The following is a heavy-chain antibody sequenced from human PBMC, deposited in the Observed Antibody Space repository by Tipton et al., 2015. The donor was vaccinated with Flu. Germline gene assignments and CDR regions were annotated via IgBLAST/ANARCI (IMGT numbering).Heavy chain of an antibody. D-gene: IGHD4-11*01. CDR3: ARRDYTNYVSDPKSWFDP. CDR2: IHHTGNR. J-gene: IGHJ5*02. V-gene: IGHV4-39*07. Sequence: GLVKPSETLSLTCNVSGGSISSSSDYWGWIRQPPGKGLEWIGTIHHTGNRYYNPSLKSRVTISVDRSKNQFSLRVISVTAADMAVYYCARRDYTNYVSDPKSWFDPWGQGTLVAVSS. CDR1: GGSISSSSDY.